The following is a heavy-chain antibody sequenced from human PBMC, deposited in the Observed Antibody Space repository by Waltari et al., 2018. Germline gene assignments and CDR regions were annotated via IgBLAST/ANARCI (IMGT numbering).Heavy chain of an antibody. V-gene: IGHV4-4*07. CDR1: GGSISSYY. Sequence: QVQLQESGPGLVKPSETLSLTCTVSGGSISSYYWSWIRQPAGKGLEWIGRIYTSGSTNYNPSLKSRVTISLDKSKNRFSLHLTSVTAADTAIYFCAAYPRGGDWRLDPWGQGMLVTVSS. J-gene: IGHJ5*02. CDR2: IYTSGST. CDR3: AAYPRGGDWRLDP. D-gene: IGHD2-21*02.